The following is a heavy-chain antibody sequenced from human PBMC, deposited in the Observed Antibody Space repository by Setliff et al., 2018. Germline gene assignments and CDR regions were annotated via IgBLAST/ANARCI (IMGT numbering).Heavy chain of an antibody. V-gene: IGHV1-24*01. Sequence: GASVKVSCKVSGYTLTECSMHWVRQAPGKGLEWMGGFDPEDGETNYAQKFQGRVTMTEDTSTDTAYMELSSLRSEDTAVYYCATGGRFLERLGPVTWWFDLWRQGTLVTVSS. CDR2: FDPEDGET. CDR1: GYTLTECS. D-gene: IGHD3-3*01. J-gene: IGHJ5*02. CDR3: ATGGRFLERLGPVTWWFDL.